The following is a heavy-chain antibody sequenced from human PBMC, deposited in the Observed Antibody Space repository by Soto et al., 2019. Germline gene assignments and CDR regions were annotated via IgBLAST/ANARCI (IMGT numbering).Heavy chain of an antibody. V-gene: IGHV2-26*01. Sequence: QVTLKESGPVLVKPTETLTLTCTVSGFSLTNNKMGVSWIRQPPGKALEWLANIFLSDEKSYSTSLKSRVTISQDTSKSQVVLKVTNMDPVDTATYYCARISGGSPYYYAMDVWGQGTTVTVSS. J-gene: IGHJ6*02. CDR3: ARISGGSPYYYAMDV. CDR1: GFSLTNNKMG. D-gene: IGHD3-10*01. CDR2: IFLSDEK.